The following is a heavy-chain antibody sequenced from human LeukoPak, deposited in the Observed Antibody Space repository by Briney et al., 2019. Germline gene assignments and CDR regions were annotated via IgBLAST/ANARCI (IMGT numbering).Heavy chain of an antibody. CDR3: ASPYSGYDYNFDY. J-gene: IGHJ4*02. V-gene: IGHV3-64D*06. CDR1: GFTFSSYA. Sequence: GGSLRLSRSASGFTFSSYAMHWVRQAPGKGLEYVSSISSNGGSTYYADSVKGRFTISRDNSKSTLFLQMSSVRAEDTAVYYCASPYSGYDYNFDYWGQGTLVTVSS. CDR2: ISSNGGST. D-gene: IGHD5-12*01.